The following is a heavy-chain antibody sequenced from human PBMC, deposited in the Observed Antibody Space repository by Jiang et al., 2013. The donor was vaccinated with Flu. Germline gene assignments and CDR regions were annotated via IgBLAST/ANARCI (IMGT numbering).Heavy chain of an antibody. CDR3: VRGFSGSYFDY. CDR2: IYDSGNT. CDR1: GGSISSYY. D-gene: IGHD1-26*01. V-gene: IGHV4-59*01. Sequence: PGLVKPSETLSLTCTVSGGSISSYYWSWIRQPPGKGLEWIGYIYDSGNTNYNPSLKSRVTMSEDTPKNQFSLKLNSVTAADTAVYYCVRGFSGSYFDYWGQGTLVTVSS. J-gene: IGHJ4*02.